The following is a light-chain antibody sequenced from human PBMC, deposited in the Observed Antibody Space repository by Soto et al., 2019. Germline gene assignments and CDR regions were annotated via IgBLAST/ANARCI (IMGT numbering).Light chain of an antibody. CDR2: EVS. CDR1: SSDVGGYNY. CDR3: SSYAGSNNLGV. J-gene: IGLJ2*01. Sequence: QSVLTQPPSASGSPGQSVTISCTGTSSDVGGYNYVSWYQQHPGKAPKLMIYEVSKRPSGVPDRFSGSKSGNTASLTDSGLQGEDEADYYCSSYAGSNNLGVFGGGTKLTVL. V-gene: IGLV2-8*01.